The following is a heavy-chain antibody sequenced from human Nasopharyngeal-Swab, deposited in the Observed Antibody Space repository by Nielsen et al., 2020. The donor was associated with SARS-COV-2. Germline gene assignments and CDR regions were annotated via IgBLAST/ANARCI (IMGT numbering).Heavy chain of an antibody. CDR1: GGSIYISNYY. CDR3: AGHMHYPTFDI. J-gene: IGHJ3*02. Sequence: SETLSLTCTVSGGSIYISNYYWGWVRQPPEKGLEWIGSISYSGNTYYTPSLKSRVTISVDASKNQFSLKLTSVTAADTAIYYCAGHMHYPTFDIWGQATMVTVSS. CDR2: ISYSGNT. V-gene: IGHV4-39*01. D-gene: IGHD2-2*01.